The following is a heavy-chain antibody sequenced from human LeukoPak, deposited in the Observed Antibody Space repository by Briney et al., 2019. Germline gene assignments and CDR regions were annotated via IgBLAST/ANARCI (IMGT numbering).Heavy chain of an antibody. CDR1: GYTFTNYG. D-gene: IGHD6-19*01. J-gene: IGHJ4*02. Sequence: ASVKVSCKASGYTFTNYGITWVRQAPGQGLEWMGWISAHDGTRNYALKHEDRVAMTTDTSTSTAYMELRGLRSDDTAVYYCARRSTLYSSGRFYFDYWGQGTLVTVSS. CDR3: ARRSTLYSSGRFYFDY. CDR2: ISAHDGTR. V-gene: IGHV1-18*01.